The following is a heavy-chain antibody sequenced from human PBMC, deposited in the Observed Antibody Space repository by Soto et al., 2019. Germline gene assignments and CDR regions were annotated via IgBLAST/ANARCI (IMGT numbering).Heavy chain of an antibody. CDR3: AGSYYDILTGYPGRYGMDV. V-gene: IGHV4-31*03. J-gene: IGHJ6*02. D-gene: IGHD3-9*01. CDR1: GGSISSGGYY. Sequence: QVQLQESGPGLVKPSQTLSLTCTVSGGSISSGGYYWSWIRQHPGKGLEWIGYIYYSGSTYYNPSLKSRVTISVDKSKNQFSLKLSSVTAADTAVYYCAGSYYDILTGYPGRYGMDVWGQGTTVTVSS. CDR2: IYYSGST.